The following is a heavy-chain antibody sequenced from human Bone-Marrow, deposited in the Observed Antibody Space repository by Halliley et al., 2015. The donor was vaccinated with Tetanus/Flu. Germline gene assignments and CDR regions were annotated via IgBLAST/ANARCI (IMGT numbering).Heavy chain of an antibody. CDR3: AKDPTYYADYSFED. Sequence: VSTISGSGGNTYFADSVKGRFTISRDNSKNTLYLEMNALRVEDTAVYYCAKDPTYYADYSFEDWGQGTLVTVSS. D-gene: IGHD4-17*01. V-gene: IGHV3-23*01. CDR2: ISGSGGNT. J-gene: IGHJ4*02.